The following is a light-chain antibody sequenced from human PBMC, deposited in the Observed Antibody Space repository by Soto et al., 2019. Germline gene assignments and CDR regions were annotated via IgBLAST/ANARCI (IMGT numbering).Light chain of an antibody. CDR3: QQYFDIPRT. J-gene: IGKJ1*01. Sequence: DIVMTQPPDSLAVSLGGRATINCKSSQSVLYSSDNKNYLTWYQQKPGQPPRLLIAWASSRESGIPDRFSGSGSGRDFTLTFSVLQGGDLAVYYCQQYFDIPRTFGQGTKVEL. V-gene: IGKV4-1*01. CDR1: QSVLYSSDNKNY. CDR2: WAS.